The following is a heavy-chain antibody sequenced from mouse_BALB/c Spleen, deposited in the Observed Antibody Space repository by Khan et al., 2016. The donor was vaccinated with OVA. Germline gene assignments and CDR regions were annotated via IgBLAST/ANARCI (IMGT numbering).Heavy chain of an antibody. Sequence: EVKLLESGPDLVKPSQSLSLTCTVTGYSITSGYSWHWIRQFPGNKLEWMGYIHYSGSTNYNPSLKSRISITRDPSKNPFFLQLNSVTTEDTATYYCARSGTTVVAYWYVDVWGAGTTVTVSS. V-gene: IGHV3-1*02. CDR3: ARSGTTVVAYWYVDV. CDR1: GYSITSGYS. D-gene: IGHD1-1*01. J-gene: IGHJ1*01. CDR2: IHYSGST.